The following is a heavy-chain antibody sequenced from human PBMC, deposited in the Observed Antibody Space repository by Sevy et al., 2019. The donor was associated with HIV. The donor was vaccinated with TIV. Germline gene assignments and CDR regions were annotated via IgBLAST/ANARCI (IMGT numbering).Heavy chain of an antibody. CDR2: ISSSSSTI. CDR3: ARITYCSSTSGYEGLLNDY. J-gene: IGHJ4*01. V-gene: IGHV3-48*01. Sequence: GGYLRLSCAASGFTFSSYSMNWVRQAPGKGLEWVSYISSSSSTIYYSDSVKGRFTISRDNAKNSLYLQMNSLRAEDTAVYYCARITYCSSTSGYEGLLNDYWGHGTLVTVSS. D-gene: IGHD2-2*01. CDR1: GFTFSSYS.